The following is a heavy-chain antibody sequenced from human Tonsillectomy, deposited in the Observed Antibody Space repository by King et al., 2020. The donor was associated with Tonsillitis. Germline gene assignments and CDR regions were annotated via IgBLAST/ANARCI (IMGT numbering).Heavy chain of an antibody. CDR2: ISYDGSNK. CDR3: AREFETYYYDSSGSPFAY. Sequence: VQLVESGGGVVQPGRSLRLSCAASGFTFSSYAMHWVRQAPGKGLEWVALISYDGSNKCYADSVKGRFTISKDNSKNTLYLQMNSPRAEDTAVYYCAREFETYYYDSSGSPFAYWGQGTLVTVSS. V-gene: IGHV3-30-3*01. D-gene: IGHD3-22*01. J-gene: IGHJ4*02. CDR1: GFTFSSYA.